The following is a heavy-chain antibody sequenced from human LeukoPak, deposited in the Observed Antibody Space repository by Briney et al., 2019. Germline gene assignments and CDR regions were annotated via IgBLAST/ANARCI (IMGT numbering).Heavy chain of an antibody. CDR2: ISSSSSYI. Sequence: GGSLRLSCAASGFTFSSYSMNWVRQAPGKGLEWVSSISSSSSYIYYADSVKGRFTISRDNSKNTLYLQMNSLRAEDTAVYYCAGSGYDYSDYWGQGTLVTVSS. CDR3: AGSGYDYSDY. J-gene: IGHJ4*02. D-gene: IGHD5-12*01. CDR1: GFTFSSYS. V-gene: IGHV3-21*01.